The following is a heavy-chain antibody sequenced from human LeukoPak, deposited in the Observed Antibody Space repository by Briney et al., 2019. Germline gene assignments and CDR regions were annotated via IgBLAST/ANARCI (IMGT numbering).Heavy chain of an antibody. Sequence: KPSETLSLTCTVSGGSISSYYWSWIRQPPGKGLEWIGYIYYSGSTNYNPSLKSRVTISVDTSKNQFSLKLSSVTAADTAVYYCARYSSGWWGFDYWGQGTLVSVTS. CDR3: ARYSSGWWGFDY. J-gene: IGHJ4*02. D-gene: IGHD6-19*01. V-gene: IGHV4-59*08. CDR2: IYYSGST. CDR1: GGSISSYY.